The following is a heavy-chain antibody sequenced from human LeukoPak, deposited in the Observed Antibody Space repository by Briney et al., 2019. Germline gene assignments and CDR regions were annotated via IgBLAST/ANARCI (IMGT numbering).Heavy chain of an antibody. J-gene: IGHJ4*02. D-gene: IGHD6-19*01. V-gene: IGHV3-30-3*01. CDR1: GFTFSSYA. CDR3: ARFPGQNEPNIAVTDY. Sequence: GGSLRLSCAASGFTFSSYAMHWVRQAPGKGLEWVAGISYDGSNKYYADSVKGRFTISRDNSKNTLYLQMNSLRAEDTAVYYCARFPGQNEPNIAVTDYLGQGTLVTVSS. CDR2: ISYDGSNK.